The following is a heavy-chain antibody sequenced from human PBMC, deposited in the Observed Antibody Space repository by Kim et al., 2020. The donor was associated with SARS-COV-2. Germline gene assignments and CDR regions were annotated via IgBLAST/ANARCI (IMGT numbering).Heavy chain of an antibody. J-gene: IGHJ4*02. Sequence: AASGKGRFTISRDDSKGIAYLQMNGLKTEDTAVYYCTRGFRRTTVTTADFWGQGTLVTVSS. CDR3: TRGFRRTTVTTADF. D-gene: IGHD4-17*01. V-gene: IGHV3-49*02.